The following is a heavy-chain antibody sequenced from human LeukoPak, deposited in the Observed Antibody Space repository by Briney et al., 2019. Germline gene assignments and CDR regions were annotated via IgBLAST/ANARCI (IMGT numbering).Heavy chain of an antibody. V-gene: IGHV3-23*01. J-gene: IGHJ6*02. CDR1: GFTLSSYT. CDR3: AKGGDVAVVPAAGPYYAMDV. Sequence: GGSLRLSCVASGFTLSSYTLNWVRRAPGKGLEWVSVISRRGDTKYYADSVKGRFTISRDNSKNTVFLQMNSLSADDTATYYCAKGGDVAVVPAAGPYYAMDVWGQGTTVTVSS. CDR2: ISRRGDTK. D-gene: IGHD2-2*01.